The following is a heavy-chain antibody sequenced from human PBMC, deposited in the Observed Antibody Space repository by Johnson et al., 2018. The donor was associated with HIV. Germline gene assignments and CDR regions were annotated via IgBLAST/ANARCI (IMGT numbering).Heavy chain of an antibody. CDR1: GFTFSSYG. CDR2: IRYDGRNK. CDR3: AKGTFAAFDI. D-gene: IGHD3-10*01. J-gene: IGHJ3*02. V-gene: IGHV3-30*02. Sequence: QEQLVASGGGVVQPGGSLRLSCAASGFTFSSYGMYWFCQAPGKGLVWVAFIRYDGRNKYYADSVKGRFTISRDNSKNTLYLQMNSLRAEDTAVYYCAKGTFAAFDIWGQGTMVTVSS.